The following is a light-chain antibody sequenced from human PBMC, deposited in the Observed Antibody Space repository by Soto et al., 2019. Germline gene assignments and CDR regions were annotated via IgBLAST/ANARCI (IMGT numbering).Light chain of an antibody. Sequence: QSVLTQPPSVSEGPGQRVTISCSGSTSNIGKNTVNWYQQLPGEAPKLFIYYDDLLASGVPDRFSGSKSGTSASLAISGLQSEDEADYYCGAWYDSLSGWVFGGGTKVTVL. CDR3: GAWYDSLSGWV. V-gene: IGLV1-36*01. CDR2: YDD. J-gene: IGLJ3*02. CDR1: TSNIGKNT.